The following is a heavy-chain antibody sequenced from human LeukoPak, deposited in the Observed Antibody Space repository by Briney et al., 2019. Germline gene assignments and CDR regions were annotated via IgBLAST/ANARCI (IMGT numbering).Heavy chain of an antibody. J-gene: IGHJ4*02. D-gene: IGHD6-6*01. Sequence: GGSLRLSCAASGFTFSSYGINWVRQAPGKGLEWVSYISSSSSAINYADSVRGRFTISRDNAKNSLYLQMNSLRPEDTAVYYCARGGAARPDYWGQGTLVTVSS. CDR1: GFTFSSYG. V-gene: IGHV3-48*01. CDR2: ISSSSSAI. CDR3: ARGGAARPDY.